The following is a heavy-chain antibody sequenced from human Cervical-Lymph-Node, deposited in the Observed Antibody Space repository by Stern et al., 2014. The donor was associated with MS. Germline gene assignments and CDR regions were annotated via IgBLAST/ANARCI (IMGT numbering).Heavy chain of an antibody. V-gene: IGHV3-11*01. CDR1: GFTFSNYY. CDR2: NTGTGTTT. J-gene: IGHJ4*02. D-gene: IGHD4-17*01. CDR3: TTPYGDFDR. Sequence: VQLLESGGGLVKPGGSLRLTCVGSGFTFSNYYISWIRQAPGKGLEWVSYNTGTGTTTFYSGSVKGRFPVSRDNSKSSVYLQMNNLRADDTAVYYCTTPYGDFDRWGQGTLVTVSS.